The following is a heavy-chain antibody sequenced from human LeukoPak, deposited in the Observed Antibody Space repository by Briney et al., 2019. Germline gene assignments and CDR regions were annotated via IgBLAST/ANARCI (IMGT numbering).Heavy chain of an antibody. V-gene: IGHV3-7*01. CDR3: ARGYDILTGYFYYYYYGMDV. CDR1: GFTFSSYW. J-gene: IGHJ6*02. Sequence: GGSLRLSCAASGFTFSSYWMSWVRQAPGKGLEWVANIMQDGSEKYCVDSVKGRFTISRDNSKNTLYLQMNSLRAEDTAVYYCARGYDILTGYFYYYYYGMDVWGQGTTVTVSS. CDR2: IMQDGSEK. D-gene: IGHD3-9*01.